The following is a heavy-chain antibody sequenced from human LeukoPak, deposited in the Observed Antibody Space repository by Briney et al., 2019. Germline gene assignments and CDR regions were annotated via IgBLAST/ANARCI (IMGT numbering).Heavy chain of an antibody. J-gene: IGHJ4*02. V-gene: IGHV3-11*01. Sequence: KPGGSLRLSCAASGFTFSDYYMSWIRQAPGKGLKWVSYISSSGNSIYYADSVKGRFTVSRDNAKNSLYLQMNSLRAEETAVYYCAKDSGNDWAHFDYWGQGTLVTVSS. CDR3: AKDSGNDWAHFDY. CDR1: GFTFSDYY. CDR2: ISSSGNSI. D-gene: IGHD5-12*01.